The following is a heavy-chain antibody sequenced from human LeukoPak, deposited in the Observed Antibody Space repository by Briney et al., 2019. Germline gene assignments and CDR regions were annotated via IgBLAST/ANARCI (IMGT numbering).Heavy chain of an antibody. CDR2: TRYDGTNK. V-gene: IGHV3-30*02. D-gene: IGHD2-2*01. CDR3: ARAPPEYCSSTSCQGFDY. J-gene: IGHJ4*02. CDR1: GFSFISYG. Sequence: GGSLRLSCAASGFSFISYGMHWVRQAPGKGLEWVAFTRYDGTNKYYADSVKGRFTISRDNAKNSLYLQMNSLRAEDTAVYYCARAPPEYCSSTSCQGFDYWGQGTLVTVSS.